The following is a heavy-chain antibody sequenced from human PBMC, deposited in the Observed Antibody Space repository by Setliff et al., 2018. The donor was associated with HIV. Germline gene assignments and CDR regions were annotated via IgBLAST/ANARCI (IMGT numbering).Heavy chain of an antibody. CDR1: GGSISDSRYY. CDR2: IYYSGST. J-gene: IGHJ4*02. CDR3: ARPVEMANREFDY. V-gene: IGHV4-39*01. D-gene: IGHD1-26*01. Sequence: SETLSLTCTVSGGSISDSRYYWGWIRQPPGKGPEWIGNIYYSGSTYYNPSLKGRVTISVDTSKNQFSLKLSSVTAADTAVYYCARPVEMANREFDYWGQGTLVTVSS.